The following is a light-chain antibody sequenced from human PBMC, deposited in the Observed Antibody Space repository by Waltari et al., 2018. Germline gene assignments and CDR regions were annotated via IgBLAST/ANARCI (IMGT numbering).Light chain of an antibody. V-gene: IGLV3-19*01. CDR1: SLRNSY. CDR2: GKN. J-gene: IGLJ3*02. CDR3: NSRDSSTNHVV. Sequence: SSELTQDPAVSVALGQTVRITCQGDSLRNSYASWYKQKPGQAPVVVIFGKNNRPSGIPDRFSGSSSGSTSFLTITGAQAEDEADYYCNSRDSSTNHVVFGGGTKLTVL.